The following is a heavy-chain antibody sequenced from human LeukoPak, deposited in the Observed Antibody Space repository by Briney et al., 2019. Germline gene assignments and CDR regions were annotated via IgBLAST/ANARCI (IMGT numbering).Heavy chain of an antibody. CDR1: GYTFTDYY. V-gene: IGHV1-2*02. Sequence: ASVKVSCKASGYTFTDYYMHWVRQAPGQGLEWMGWISPNSGETSYAQKFQGRVTMTRDTSIRTVYMEVNSLRPDDTAVFYCARDGNFDYWGQGTLVTVAS. D-gene: IGHD1-1*01. J-gene: IGHJ4*02. CDR3: ARDGNFDY. CDR2: ISPNSGET.